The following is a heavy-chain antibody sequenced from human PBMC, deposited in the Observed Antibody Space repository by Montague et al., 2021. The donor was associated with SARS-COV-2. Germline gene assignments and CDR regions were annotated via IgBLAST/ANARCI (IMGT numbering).Heavy chain of an antibody. D-gene: IGHD2-2*01. Sequence: SLRFSCSASGFTISNYWMNWVRLAPGKGLERVANIKQDGSEKYYXDSVKGRFTISRDNAKNSVHLQMNSLRVEDTAVYYCAGGTGWLIDYWGQGTLVTVSS. CDR3: AGGTGWLIDY. J-gene: IGHJ4*02. V-gene: IGHV3-7*01. CDR1: GFTISNYW. CDR2: IKQDGSEK.